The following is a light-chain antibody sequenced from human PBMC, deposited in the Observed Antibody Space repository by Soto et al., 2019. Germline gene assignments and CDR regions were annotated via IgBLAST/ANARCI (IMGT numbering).Light chain of an antibody. CDR2: RNN. Sequence: QSVLTQPPSASGTPGQRVTISCSGSSSNIGTNSVYWYPKFPGTAHKLLISRNNERPSGVPDRFSGSKSGTSASLAISGLRSEDEGDYYCAAWDDSLSARLFGGGTKVTVL. CDR3: AAWDDSLSARL. J-gene: IGLJ3*02. V-gene: IGLV1-47*01. CDR1: SSNIGTNS.